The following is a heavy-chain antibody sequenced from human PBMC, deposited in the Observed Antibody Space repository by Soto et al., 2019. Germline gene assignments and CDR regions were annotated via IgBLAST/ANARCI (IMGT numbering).Heavy chain of an antibody. D-gene: IGHD2-15*01. Sequence: EVPLVESGGGLVQPGGSLRLSCVASGFIVSSNYMSWVRQAPGKGLEWVSVIYSGGSTYYADSVKGRFTISRDNSKNTLYLQMNSLRAEDTAVYYCARDRLVGGYSYYGMDVWGQGTTVTVSS. CDR2: IYSGGST. CDR3: ARDRLVGGYSYYGMDV. J-gene: IGHJ6*02. V-gene: IGHV3-66*01. CDR1: GFIVSSNY.